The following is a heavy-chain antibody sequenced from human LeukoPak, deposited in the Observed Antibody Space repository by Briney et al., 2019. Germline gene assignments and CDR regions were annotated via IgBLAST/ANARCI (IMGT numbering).Heavy chain of an antibody. CDR3: SRIPLYFLEPFDY. CDR2: ISHRGRT. V-gene: IGHV4-34*01. D-gene: IGHD3-3*01. J-gene: IGHJ4*02. Sequence: SETLSLTCAVYGGSVSGYYWSWIRQPPGKGLEWIGEISHRGRTHYNPSLKGRVTMSVDTSKNQFALEVDSVTAADTAVYYCSRIPLYFLEPFDYWGQGILVTVSS. CDR1: GGSVSGYY.